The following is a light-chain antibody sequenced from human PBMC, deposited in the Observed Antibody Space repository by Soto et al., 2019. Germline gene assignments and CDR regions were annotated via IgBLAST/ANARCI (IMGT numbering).Light chain of an antibody. CDR1: SSNIGGNS. J-gene: IGLJ1*01. V-gene: IGLV1-51*01. CDR3: GSWDSSLSAYV. Sequence: QSVMTQPPSVSAAPGQKVTISCSGSSSNIGGNSVSWYQQLPGTAPKLLIYDDNKRPSGIPDRFPGSKSGTSATLGITGFQTGDEADNYCGSWDSSLSAYVFGTGTKVTVL. CDR2: DDN.